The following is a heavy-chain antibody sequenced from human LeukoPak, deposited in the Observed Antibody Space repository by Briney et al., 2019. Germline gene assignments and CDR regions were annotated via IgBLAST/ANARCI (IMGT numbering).Heavy chain of an antibody. CDR1: GFTFSSYA. Sequence: PGGSLRLSCAASGFTFSSYAMSWVRQAPGKGLEWVSAISGSGGSTYYAGSVKGRFTISRDNSKNTLYLQMNSLRAEDTAVYYCAKAGQKWELLFFDYWGQGTLVTVSS. CDR2: ISGSGGST. D-gene: IGHD1-26*01. V-gene: IGHV3-23*01. J-gene: IGHJ4*02. CDR3: AKAGQKWELLFFDY.